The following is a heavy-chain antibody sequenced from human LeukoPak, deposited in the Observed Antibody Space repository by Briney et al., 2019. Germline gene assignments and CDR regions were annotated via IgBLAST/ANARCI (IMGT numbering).Heavy chain of an antibody. V-gene: IGHV3-21*01. D-gene: IGHD3-16*02. CDR1: GFTFSSYS. Sequence: GGSLRLSCAASGFTFSSYSMNWVRQAPGKGLEWVSSISSSSYIYYADSVKGRFTISRDNSKNTLYLQMNSLRAEDTAVYYCARAYYDYVWGSYRWTYFDYWGQGTLVTVSS. J-gene: IGHJ4*02. CDR2: ISSSSYI. CDR3: ARAYYDYVWGSYRWTYFDY.